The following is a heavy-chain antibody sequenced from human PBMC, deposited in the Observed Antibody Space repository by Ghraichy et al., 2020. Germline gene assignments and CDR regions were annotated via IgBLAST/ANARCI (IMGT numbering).Heavy chain of an antibody. V-gene: IGHV4-59*04. CDR3: ARRTTVTHWYFDL. D-gene: IGHD4-17*01. J-gene: IGHJ2*01. Sequence: SETLSLTCSVSGGSFRSYYWSWIRQPPGKGLEWIGYIYYSGITFYNPSLKSRVTMSVDTSKNQFSLKLTSVTAVDTAVYYCARRTTVTHWYFDLWGRGTLVTVSS. CDR2: IYYSGIT. CDR1: GGSFRSYY.